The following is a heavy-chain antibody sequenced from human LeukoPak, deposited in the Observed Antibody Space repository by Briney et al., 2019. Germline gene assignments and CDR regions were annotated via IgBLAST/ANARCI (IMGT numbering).Heavy chain of an antibody. J-gene: IGHJ4*02. CDR3: ARDRGDTGYFDY. CDR1: GGSISSYY. V-gene: IGHV4-59*01. D-gene: IGHD2-21*01. Sequence: PSETLSLTCTVSGGSISSYYWSWIRQPPVKGLEWIGYIYYSGSTNYNPSLKSRVTISVDTSKNQFSLKLSSVTAADTAVYYCARDRGDTGYFDYWGQGTLVTVSS. CDR2: IYYSGST.